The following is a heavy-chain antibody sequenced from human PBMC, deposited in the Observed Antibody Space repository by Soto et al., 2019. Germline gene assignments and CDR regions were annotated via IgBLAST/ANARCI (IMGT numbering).Heavy chain of an antibody. V-gene: IGHV4-4*02. J-gene: IGHJ4*02. CDR3: ARSALEYSSSSGAFDY. CDR2: IYHSGST. CDR1: GGSISGSNW. D-gene: IGHD6-6*01. Sequence: SETLSLTCAVSGGSISGSNWWSWVRQPPGKGLEWIGEIYHSGSTNYNPSLKSRVTISVDKSKNQFSLKLSSVTAADTAVYYCARSALEYSSSSGAFDYWGQGTLVTVPQ.